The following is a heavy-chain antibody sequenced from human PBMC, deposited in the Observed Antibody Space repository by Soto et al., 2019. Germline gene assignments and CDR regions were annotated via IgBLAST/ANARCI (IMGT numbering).Heavy chain of an antibody. V-gene: IGHV3-23*01. Sequence: PGGSLRLSCAASGFTFSSYAMSWVRQAPGKGLEWVSAISGSGGSTYYADSVKGRFTISRDNSKNTLYLQMNSLRAEDTAVYYCAKPDSVDYDYVWGSYRFNAFDIWGQGTMVTVS. D-gene: IGHD3-16*02. CDR2: ISGSGGST. CDR1: GFTFSSYA. J-gene: IGHJ3*02. CDR3: AKPDSVDYDYVWGSYRFNAFDI.